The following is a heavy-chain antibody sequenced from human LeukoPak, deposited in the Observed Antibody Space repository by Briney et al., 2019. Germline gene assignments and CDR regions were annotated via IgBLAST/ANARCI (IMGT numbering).Heavy chain of an antibody. D-gene: IGHD5-12*01. CDR2: IYTSVST. CDR1: GASIRSGSYY. V-gene: IGHV4-61*02. Sequence: SETLCLTCTVPGASIRSGSYYWSSIRQPAGKGLGWLGRIYTSVSTNYSPSLKSRATISVNTSKNQFCLKLSSVTPTDTAVYYCARMVRRLERLNIAGSSDYATIYYFDYWGQGTLVIVSS. J-gene: IGHJ4*02. CDR3: ARMVRRLERLNIAGSSDYATIYYFDY.